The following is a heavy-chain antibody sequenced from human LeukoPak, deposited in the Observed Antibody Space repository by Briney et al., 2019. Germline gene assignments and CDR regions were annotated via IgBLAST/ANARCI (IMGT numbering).Heavy chain of an antibody. J-gene: IGHJ6*03. CDR3: ARSRLLWFGELSAGVNYYYMDV. D-gene: IGHD3-10*01. CDR1: GGSFSSYA. CDR2: IIPIIDTA. Sequence: ASVKVSCKASGGSFSSYAISWVRQAPGQGLEWMGEIIPIIDTANYAQKFQGRVTITADKSTSTAYMELSSLRSGDTAVYYCARSRLLWFGELSAGVNYYYMDVWGKGTTVTVSS. V-gene: IGHV1-69*06.